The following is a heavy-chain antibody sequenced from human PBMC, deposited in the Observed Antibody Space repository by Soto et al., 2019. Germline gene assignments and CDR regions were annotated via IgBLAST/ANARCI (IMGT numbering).Heavy chain of an antibody. V-gene: IGHV1-69*13. CDR1: GGTLTNFA. CDR2: TIPIYRTV. J-gene: IGHJ4*02. D-gene: IGHD3-10*01. Sequence: ASVKVSCKSSGGTLTNFAFSWVRQAPGQGLEWMGGTIPIYRTVHYAQKYEGGITITADESTNTAYMELYSLRYEDTAMYYCAGGIIGYLGGSDYFDYWGLGTLVTVSS. CDR3: AGGIIGYLGGSDYFDY.